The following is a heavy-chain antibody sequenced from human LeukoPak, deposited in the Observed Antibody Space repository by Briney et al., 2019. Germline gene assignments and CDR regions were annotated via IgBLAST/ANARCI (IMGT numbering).Heavy chain of an antibody. CDR1: GFTVSSFS. Sequence: GGSLRLSWAASGFTVSSFSMNWVRQAPGKGLEWVSYIRSSGTGTDYTGSVKGRFTISRDNAKSSLYLQMNSLRAEDTAVYYCARMNYVSSGWGAPFDYWGQGTLVTVSS. CDR3: ARMNYVSSGWGAPFDY. CDR2: IRSSGTGT. V-gene: IGHV3-48*04. J-gene: IGHJ4*02. D-gene: IGHD1-7*01.